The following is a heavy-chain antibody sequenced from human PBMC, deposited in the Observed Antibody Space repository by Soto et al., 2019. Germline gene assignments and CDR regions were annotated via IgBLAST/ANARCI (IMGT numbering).Heavy chain of an antibody. CDR1: GFTFNNYA. CDR2: ISGSGGST. D-gene: IGHD6-19*01. Sequence: EVHLLQSGGGLVQPGGSLRLSCTTSGFTFNNYAMSWVRQAPGKGLEWVSTISGSGGSTFYADSVKGRFTISRDNYKNTVSLQMNGLRAEDTAGYFCAKPSCLAKAGSAFDYWGRGALVTVSS. CDR3: AKPSCLAKAGSAFDY. J-gene: IGHJ4*01. V-gene: IGHV3-23*01.